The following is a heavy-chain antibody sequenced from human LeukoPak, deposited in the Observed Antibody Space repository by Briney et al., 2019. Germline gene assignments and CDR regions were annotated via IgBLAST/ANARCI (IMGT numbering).Heavy chain of an antibody. CDR3: ARVGRVVVVAARPQEVFDI. J-gene: IGHJ3*02. CDR1: GYTFTSYG. Sequence: LWASVKVSCKASGYTFTSYGISWVRQAPGQGLEWMGWISAYNGNTNYAQKLQGRVTMTTDTSTSTAYMELRSLRSDDTAVYYCARVGRVVVVAARPQEVFDIWGQGTMVTVSS. CDR2: ISAYNGNT. V-gene: IGHV1-18*01. D-gene: IGHD2-15*01.